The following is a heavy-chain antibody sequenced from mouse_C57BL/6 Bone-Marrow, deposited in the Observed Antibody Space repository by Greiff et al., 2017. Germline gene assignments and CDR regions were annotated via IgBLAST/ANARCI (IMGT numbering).Heavy chain of an antibody. V-gene: IGHV1-53*01. CDR2: INPSNGGT. CDR1: GYTFTSYW. J-gene: IGHJ3*01. CDR3: ARALGRPWFAY. D-gene: IGHD4-1*01. Sequence: QVQLQQSGPELVKPGASVKLSCKASGYTFTSYWMHWVKQRPGKGLEWIGNINPSNGGTYYNEKFKSKATLTGANSSSTAYLQLSSLTSEDSAIYYCARALGRPWFAYWGQGTLVTVSA.